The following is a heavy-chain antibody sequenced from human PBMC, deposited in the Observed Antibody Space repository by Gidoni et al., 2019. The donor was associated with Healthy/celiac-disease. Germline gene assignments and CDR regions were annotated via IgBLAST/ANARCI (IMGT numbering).Heavy chain of an antibody. V-gene: IGHV3-48*01. J-gene: IGHJ3*02. Sequence: EVQLVESGGGLVQPGGSLRLSCAASGFPFSSYSMNWVRQAPGKGLEWVSYISSSSSTIYYADSVKGRFTISRDNAKNSLYLQMNSLRAEDTAVYYCAREVVSDYGDLGAFDIWGQGTMVTVSS. CDR3: AREVVSDYGDLGAFDI. D-gene: IGHD4-17*01. CDR2: ISSSSSTI. CDR1: GFPFSSYS.